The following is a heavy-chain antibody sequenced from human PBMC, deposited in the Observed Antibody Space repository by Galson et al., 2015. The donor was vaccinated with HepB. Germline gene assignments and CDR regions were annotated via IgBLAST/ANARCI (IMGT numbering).Heavy chain of an antibody. V-gene: IGHV1-69*06. CDR1: GGTFSSYA. J-gene: IGHJ4*02. CDR3: ARGVAGSGGDFDY. CDR2: IIPIFGTA. D-gene: IGHD6-19*01. Sequence: SVKVSCKASGGTFSSYAISWVRQAPGQGLEWMGGIIPIFGTANYAQKFQGRVTITADKSTSTAYMELSSLRSEDTAVYYCARGVAGSGGDFDYWGQGTLVTVSS.